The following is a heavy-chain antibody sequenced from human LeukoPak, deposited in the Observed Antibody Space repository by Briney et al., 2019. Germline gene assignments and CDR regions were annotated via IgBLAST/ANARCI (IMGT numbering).Heavy chain of an antibody. V-gene: IGHV3-30-3*01. Sequence: GGSLRLSCAVSGFTFSNYAFHWVRQAPPKGLEWVAIISYDASNEYYADSAKGRFTISRDNSKNILYLQMNSLRAEDTGVYYCARDGTPLGSGYNYYRGTDVWGQGTTVTVSS. CDR2: ISYDASNE. D-gene: IGHD6-19*01. CDR1: GFTFSNYA. CDR3: ARDGTPLGSGYNYYRGTDV. J-gene: IGHJ6*02.